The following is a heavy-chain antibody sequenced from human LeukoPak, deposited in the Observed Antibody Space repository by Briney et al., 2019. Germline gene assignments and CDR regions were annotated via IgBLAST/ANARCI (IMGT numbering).Heavy chain of an antibody. D-gene: IGHD3-10*01. CDR2: ISGGGEKT. J-gene: IGHJ1*01. CDR1: GFTFDTYA. V-gene: IGHV3-23*01. CDR3: AEGSFALVRGVPSEYFQH. Sequence: PGGSLRLSCSASGFTFDTYAMSWVRQAPGKGLEWVSAISGGGEKTYHADSVQGRFTISRDNSKGTLSLQMNSLRVEDTAIYYCAEGSFALVRGVPSEYFQHWGQGSLVTVSS.